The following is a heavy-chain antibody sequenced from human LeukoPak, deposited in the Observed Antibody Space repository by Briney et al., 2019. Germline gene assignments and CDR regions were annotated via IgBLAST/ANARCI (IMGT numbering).Heavy chain of an antibody. Sequence: PSETLSLTCAVYGGSFSGYYWSWIRQPPGKGLEWIGEINHSGSTNYNPSLKSRVTISVDTSKNQFSLKLSSVTAADTAVYYCASGRTVTKNYYYYYMDVWGKGTTVTVSS. CDR3: ASGRTVTKNYYYYYMDV. D-gene: IGHD4-17*01. V-gene: IGHV4-34*01. CDR1: GGSFSGYY. J-gene: IGHJ6*03. CDR2: INHSGST.